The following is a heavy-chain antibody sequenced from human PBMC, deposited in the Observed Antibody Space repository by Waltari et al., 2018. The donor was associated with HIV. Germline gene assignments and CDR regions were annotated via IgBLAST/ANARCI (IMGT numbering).Heavy chain of an antibody. Sequence: QVQLQQWGAGLLKPSETLSLTCAVYGGSFSAYHWRWIRQAPGRGLEWIGEINHTGSSDYNPSLARRVTITMDASKRQVFLMLTSVTAADTAVYYCAGAACYFDSRPLDTFDIWGQGTVVSVSS. J-gene: IGHJ3*02. CDR3: AGAACYFDSRPLDTFDI. CDR2: INHTGSS. CDR1: GGSFSAYH. D-gene: IGHD3-22*01. V-gene: IGHV4-34*02.